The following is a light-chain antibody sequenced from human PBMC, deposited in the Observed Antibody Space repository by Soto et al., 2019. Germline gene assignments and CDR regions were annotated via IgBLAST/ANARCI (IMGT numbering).Light chain of an antibody. CDR2: DAS. CDR1: QSVGYH. V-gene: IGKV3-11*01. CDR3: QQRSNWPPVT. Sequence: EIVLTQSPATLSLSPGERATLSCRASQSVGYHLAWYQQKPGQAPRLLIYDASNRATGIPARFSGSGSGTGFTHAISSLEPEDFAVYYCQQRSNWPPVTFGGGTKVEIK. J-gene: IGKJ4*01.